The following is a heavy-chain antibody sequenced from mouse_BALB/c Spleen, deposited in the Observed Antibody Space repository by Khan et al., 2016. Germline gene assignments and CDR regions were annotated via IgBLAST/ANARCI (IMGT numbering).Heavy chain of an antibody. CDR1: GFTFSSFG. V-gene: IGHV5-17*02. CDR3: AREPYAMDS. CDR2: ISSGSSTI. Sequence: EVELVESGGGLVQPGGSRKLSCAASGFTFSSFGMHWVRQAPEKGLEWVAYISSGSSTIYYADTVKGRFTISRDNPKNTLFLQMTSLRSEDTAMXYCAREPYAMDSGGQGTSVTVSS. J-gene: IGHJ4*01.